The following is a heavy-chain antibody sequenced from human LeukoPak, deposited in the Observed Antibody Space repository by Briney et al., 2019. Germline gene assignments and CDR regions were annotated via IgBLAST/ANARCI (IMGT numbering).Heavy chain of an antibody. V-gene: IGHV4-34*01. J-gene: IGHJ5*01. Sequence: ETLSLTCAVYGGSFSNYDWTWVRQPPGKGLEWIGEIHHSGRTNYNPSLKSRITISADTSKKQFSLRLSSVTAADTAVYYCARGRSRVTIFGVALNWLDSWGQGNLVTVSS. CDR2: IHHSGRT. D-gene: IGHD3-3*01. CDR1: GGSFSNYD. CDR3: ARGRSRVTIFGVALNWLDS.